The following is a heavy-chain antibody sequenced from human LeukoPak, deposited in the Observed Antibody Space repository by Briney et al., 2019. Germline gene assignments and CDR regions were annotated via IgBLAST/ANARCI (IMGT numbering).Heavy chain of an antibody. CDR3: ARDRDYGSGIFDY. J-gene: IGHJ4*02. Sequence: GASVKVSCKASGYTFTGYYMHWVRQAPGQGLEWMGWINPNSGGTIYAQKFQGRVTMTRDTSISTAYMELNRLRSDDTAVYYCARDRDYGSGIFDYWGQGTLVTVSS. CDR2: INPNSGGT. V-gene: IGHV1-2*02. CDR1: GYTFTGYY. D-gene: IGHD3-10*01.